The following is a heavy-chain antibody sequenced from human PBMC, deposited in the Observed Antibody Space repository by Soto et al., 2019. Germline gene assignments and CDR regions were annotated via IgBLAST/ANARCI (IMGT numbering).Heavy chain of an antibody. D-gene: IGHD6-13*01. CDR2: ISGSGGST. Sequence: PGGSLRLSCAASGFTFSSYAMSWVRQAPGKGLEWVSAISGSGGSTYYADSVKGRFTISRDNSKNTLYLQMNSLRAEDTAVYYCAKDGNPGYSSSWYYWGQGTLVTVSS. CDR3: AKDGNPGYSSSWYY. CDR1: GFTFSSYA. J-gene: IGHJ4*02. V-gene: IGHV3-23*01.